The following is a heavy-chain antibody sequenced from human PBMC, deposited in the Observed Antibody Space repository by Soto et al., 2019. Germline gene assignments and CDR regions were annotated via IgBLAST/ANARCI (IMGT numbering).Heavy chain of an antibody. Sequence: ASVKVFCKASGYTFTGYYMHWVRQAPGQGLEWMGWINPNSGGTNYAQKFQGWVTMTRDTSISTAYMELSRLRSDDTAVYYCARAGPGELGAFDIWGQGTMVTVSS. CDR1: GYTFTGYY. D-gene: IGHD3-10*01. CDR2: INPNSGGT. CDR3: ARAGPGELGAFDI. J-gene: IGHJ3*02. V-gene: IGHV1-2*04.